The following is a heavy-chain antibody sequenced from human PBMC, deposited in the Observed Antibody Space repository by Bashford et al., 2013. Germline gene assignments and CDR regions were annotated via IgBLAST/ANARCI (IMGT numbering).Heavy chain of an antibody. Sequence: WVRQAPGQGLEWMGWINPNPNSGATKYAEMFQGRVTMTRDTSISTAYMELSSLRSEDTAVYYCAREGRGGVVSMSWFDPWGQGTLVTVSS. V-gene: IGHV1-2*02. J-gene: IGHJ5*02. CDR3: AREGRGGVVSMSWFDP. CDR2: INPNPNSGAT. D-gene: IGHD3-3*01.